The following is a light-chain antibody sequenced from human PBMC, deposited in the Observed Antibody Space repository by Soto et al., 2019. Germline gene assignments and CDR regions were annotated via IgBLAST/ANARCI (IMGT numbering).Light chain of an antibody. CDR1: SSNIGNNY. CDR2: DNN. CDR3: ATWDSSLSVYV. V-gene: IGLV1-51*01. J-gene: IGLJ1*01. Sequence: SVVTQPPSVSASPGQKVTISCSGSSSNIGNNYVSWYQQLPGTAPKLLIYDNNKRPSGIPDRFSGSKSGTSATLGITGLQTGDEADYYCATWDSSLSVYVFGTGPKVTVL.